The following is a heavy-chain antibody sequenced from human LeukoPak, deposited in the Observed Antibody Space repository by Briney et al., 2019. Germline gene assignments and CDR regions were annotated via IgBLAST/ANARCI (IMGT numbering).Heavy chain of an antibody. Sequence: SVKVSCKASGGTFSSYAISWVRQAPGQGLEWMGGIIPIFGTANYAQKFQGRVTITADKSTSTAYMELSSLRSEDTAVYYCARAYYCSGGSCYYWFDPWGQGTLVTVSS. CDR1: GGTFSSYA. CDR3: ARAYYCSGGSCYYWFDP. J-gene: IGHJ5*02. D-gene: IGHD2-15*01. V-gene: IGHV1-69*06. CDR2: IIPIFGTA.